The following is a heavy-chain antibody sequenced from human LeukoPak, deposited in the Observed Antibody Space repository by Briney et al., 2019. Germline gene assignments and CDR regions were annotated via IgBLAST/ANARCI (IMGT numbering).Heavy chain of an antibody. D-gene: IGHD3-3*01. J-gene: IGHJ6*02. CDR2: MNPNSGNT. V-gene: IGHV1-8*02. CDR1: GYTFTSYG. Sequence: ASVRVSCKASGYTFTSYGISWVRQATGQGLEWMGWMNPNSGNTGYAQKFQGRVTMTRNTSISTAYMELSSLRSEDTAVYYCARGPPVRFLEWLSPHYYYYGMDVWGQGTTVTVSS. CDR3: ARGPPVRFLEWLSPHYYYYGMDV.